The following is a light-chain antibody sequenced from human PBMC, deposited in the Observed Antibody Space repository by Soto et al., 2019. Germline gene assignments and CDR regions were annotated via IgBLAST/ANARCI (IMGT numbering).Light chain of an antibody. Sequence: EFVLTQSPATLSLSPGERATLSCRASQSASSYLAWYQQKPGQAPRLLIYDASNRATGIPARFSGSGSGTDFTLTISSLEPEDFAVYYCQQRSNWPLTFGGGTKVDIK. CDR3: QQRSNWPLT. J-gene: IGKJ4*01. CDR2: DAS. V-gene: IGKV3-11*01. CDR1: QSASSY.